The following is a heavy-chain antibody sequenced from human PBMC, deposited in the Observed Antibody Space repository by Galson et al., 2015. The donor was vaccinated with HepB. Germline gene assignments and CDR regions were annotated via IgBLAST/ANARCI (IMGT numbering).Heavy chain of an antibody. Sequence: PALVKPTQTLTLTCTFSGFSLSTSGMCVSWIRQPPGKALEWLALIDWDDDKYYSTSLKTRLTISKDTSKNQVVLTMTNMDPVDTATYYCARSYSSGWRDAFDIWGQGTMVTVSS. J-gene: IGHJ3*02. CDR1: GFSLSTSGMC. CDR2: IDWDDDK. CDR3: ARSYSSGWRDAFDI. D-gene: IGHD6-19*01. V-gene: IGHV2-70*01.